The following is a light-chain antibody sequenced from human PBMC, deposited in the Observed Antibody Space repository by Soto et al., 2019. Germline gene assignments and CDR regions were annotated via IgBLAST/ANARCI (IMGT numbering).Light chain of an antibody. J-gene: IGKJ1*01. V-gene: IGKV1-5*03. CDR3: QQYNNYFT. CDR1: QIVHTL. CDR2: KST. Sequence: IQGIQSPSPLSPSVGDMVSITCLSSQIVHTLLAWFEQKPGKAPKLLIYKSTKLETGVQSRFSASGSGTDFTLTISSLQPDDFATYYCQQYNNYFTFGQRTKV.